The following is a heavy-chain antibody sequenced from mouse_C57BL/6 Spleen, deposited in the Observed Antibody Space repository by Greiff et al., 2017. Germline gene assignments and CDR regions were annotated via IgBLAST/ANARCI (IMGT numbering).Heavy chain of an antibody. CDR1: GYTFTSYW. D-gene: IGHD3-2*02. CDR3: ARAGVDLGGSGYVGFAY. V-gene: IGHV1-69*01. CDR2: IDPSDCYT. J-gene: IGHJ3*01. Sequence: QVQLQQSGAELVMPGASVKLSCKASGYTFTSYWMHWVKQRPGQGLEWIGEIDPSDCYTNYNQKFKGKSTFTADKSSSTAYMRLSSLKSEDSAVYSCARAGVDLGGSGYVGFAYWGPGTLVTVSA.